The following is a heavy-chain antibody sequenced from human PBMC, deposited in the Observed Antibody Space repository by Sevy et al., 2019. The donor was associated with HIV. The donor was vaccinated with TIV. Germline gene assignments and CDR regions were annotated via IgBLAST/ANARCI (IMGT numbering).Heavy chain of an antibody. CDR2: ISGGSRNI. CDR3: ARDYDVLTGLLDY. V-gene: IGHV3-48*01. CDR1: GFTFSRYT. Sequence: GGSLRLSCAASGFTFSRYTMNWVRQAPGKGLEWVSFISGGSRNIYYADPVKGRFTISRDNAKNSLFLQMNSLRAEDTAVYYCARDYDVLTGLLDYWGQGTLVTVSS. D-gene: IGHD3-9*01. J-gene: IGHJ4*02.